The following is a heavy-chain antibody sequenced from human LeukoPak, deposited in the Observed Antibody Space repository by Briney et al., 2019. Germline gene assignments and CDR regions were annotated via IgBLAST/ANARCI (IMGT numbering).Heavy chain of an antibody. V-gene: IGHV2-5*01. CDR3: ARSLWFGDLSHFDY. D-gene: IGHD3-10*01. CDR1: GFSLSTSEAA. Sequence: SGPTLVKPTQTLTLTCSFSGFSLSTSEAAVGWIRQPPGKALEWLALIYWNDDKRYRPSLQSRLTLTKDTSKNQVVLTMTNMDPVDTATYYCARSLWFGDLSHFDYWGQGTVVTVSS. J-gene: IGHJ4*02. CDR2: IYWNDDK.